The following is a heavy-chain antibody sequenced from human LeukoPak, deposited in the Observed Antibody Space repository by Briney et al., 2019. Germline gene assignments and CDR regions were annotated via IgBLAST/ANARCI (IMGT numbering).Heavy chain of an antibody. D-gene: IGHD3-3*01. CDR2: TISDGTST. CDR1: ALSLGNYS. CDR3: ASNFCTGY. V-gene: IGHV3-74*03. Sequence: GSRSPARALAALSLGNYSMCWDRQLPGELRVWVSRTISDGTSTKYADSGKGRSSPSTDTAKNTAWLQMNRVRAEHTAMTYCASNFCTGYSGQGTLLTASS. J-gene: IGHJ4*02.